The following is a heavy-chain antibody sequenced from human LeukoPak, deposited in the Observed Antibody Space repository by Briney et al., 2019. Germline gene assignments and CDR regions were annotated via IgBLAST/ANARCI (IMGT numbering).Heavy chain of an antibody. CDR3: ARGPPQTPASSSWWYYGMDV. J-gene: IGHJ6*02. Sequence: GGSLRLSCAASGFTFSDYGMHWVRQAPGKGLEWVAVIWNDSTKKYYADSVKGRFTISRDNSKNTLYLQMNSLGVGDTAVYYCARGPPQTPASSSWWYYGMDVWGQGTTVTVSS. CDR1: GFTFSDYG. D-gene: IGHD6-13*01. V-gene: IGHV3-33*01. CDR2: IWNDSTKK.